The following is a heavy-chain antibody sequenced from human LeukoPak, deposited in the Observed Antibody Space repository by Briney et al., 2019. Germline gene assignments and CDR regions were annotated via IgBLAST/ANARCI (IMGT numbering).Heavy chain of an antibody. V-gene: IGHV4-34*01. J-gene: IGHJ4*02. CDR3: ARVNLVQLADY. CDR1: GGSFSGYY. CDR2: INHSGST. Sequence: SETLSLTCAVYGGSFSGYYWSWIRQPPGKGLEWIGEINHSGSTNYNPSLKSRVTTSVDASKNQFSLKLSSATAADTAVYYCARVNLVQLADYWGREPWSPSPQ. D-gene: IGHD5-18*01.